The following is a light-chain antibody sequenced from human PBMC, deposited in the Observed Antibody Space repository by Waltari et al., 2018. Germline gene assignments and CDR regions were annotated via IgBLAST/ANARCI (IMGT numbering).Light chain of an antibody. CDR3: QKYVNLPAT. J-gene: IGKJ1*01. Sequence: EIVLTQSPGTLSLSPGERATLSCRASQRVGRYLAWYQQKPGQAPRLLIYDASTRATRIPDRCSGSGSGTDFSLTISRLESEDFAVYYCQKYVNLPATFGQGTKVEIK. V-gene: IGKV3-20*01. CDR2: DAS. CDR1: QRVGRY.